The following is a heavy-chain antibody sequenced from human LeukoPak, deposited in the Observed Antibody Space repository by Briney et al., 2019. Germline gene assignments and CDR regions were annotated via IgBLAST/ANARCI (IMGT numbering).Heavy chain of an antibody. J-gene: IGHJ4*02. CDR3: ARLKLGYCSGGSCCPLMDY. V-gene: IGHV1-69*01. D-gene: IGHD2-15*01. CDR2: IIPIFGTA. CDR1: GGTFSSYA. Sequence: GSSVKVSCKASGGTFSSYAINWVRQAPGQGLEWMGGIIPIFGTANYAQKFQGRVTITADESTSTAYMELSSLRSEDTAVYYCARLKLGYCSGGSCCPLMDYWGQGTLVTVSS.